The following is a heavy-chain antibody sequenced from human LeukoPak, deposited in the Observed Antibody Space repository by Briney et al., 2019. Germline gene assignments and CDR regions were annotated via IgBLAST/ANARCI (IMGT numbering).Heavy chain of an antibody. CDR1: GFTFSSYE. CDR3: ARVPGVVLPAAMPVRDY. V-gene: IGHV3-48*03. D-gene: IGHD2-2*01. CDR2: ISSSGSTI. J-gene: IGHJ4*02. Sequence: GGSLRLSCAASGFTFSSYEMNWVRQAPGKGLEWVSYISSSGSTIYYADSVKGRFTISRDNAKNSLYLQMNSLRPEDAAVYYCARVPGVVLPAAMPVRDYCGQGTLVTVSS.